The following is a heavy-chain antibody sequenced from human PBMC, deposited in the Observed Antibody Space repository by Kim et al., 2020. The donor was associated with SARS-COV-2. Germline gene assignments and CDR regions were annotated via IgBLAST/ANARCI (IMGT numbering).Heavy chain of an antibody. Sequence: KGRFTISRDNAKNSLYLKMNSLRAEDTASYYCARMPYYYDSSGYRHYFDYWGQGTLVTVSS. J-gene: IGHJ4*02. CDR3: ARMPYYYDSSGYRHYFDY. V-gene: IGHV3-48*03. D-gene: IGHD3-22*01.